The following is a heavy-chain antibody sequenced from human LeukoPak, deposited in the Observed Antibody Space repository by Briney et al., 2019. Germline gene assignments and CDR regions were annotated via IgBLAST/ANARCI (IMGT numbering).Heavy chain of an antibody. CDR1: GYTFTSYA. V-gene: IGHV1-69*13. CDR3: ARAREVVPANFYYGLDV. Sequence: ASVKVSCKASGYTFTSYAISWVRQAPGQGLEWMGGIIPVYGTLKYGQTFQGRVTITADEFTSTVYMELSGLRSEDTAVYFCARAREVVPANFYYGLDVWGQGTTVTVSS. J-gene: IGHJ6*02. CDR2: IIPVYGTL. D-gene: IGHD2-21*01.